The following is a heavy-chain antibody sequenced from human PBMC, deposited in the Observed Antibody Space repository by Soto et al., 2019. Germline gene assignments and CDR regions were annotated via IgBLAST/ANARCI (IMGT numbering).Heavy chain of an antibody. V-gene: IGHV4-39*01. D-gene: IGHD1-26*01. J-gene: IGHJ5*02. CDR3: ARPVRVGATKSNWFDP. Sequence: PSETLSLTCTVSGGSISSSSYYWGWIRQPPGKGLEWIGSIYYSGSTYYNPSLKSRVTISVDTSKNQFSLKLSSVTAADTAVYYCARPVRVGATKSNWFDPWGQGTLVTVSS. CDR1: GGSISSSSYY. CDR2: IYYSGST.